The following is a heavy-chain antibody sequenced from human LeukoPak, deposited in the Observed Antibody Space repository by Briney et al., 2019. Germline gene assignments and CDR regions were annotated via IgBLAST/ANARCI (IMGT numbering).Heavy chain of an antibody. D-gene: IGHD3-3*01. V-gene: IGHV4-30-4*08. CDR3: ARHYYDFWSGYWPH. J-gene: IGHJ4*02. CDR1: GGSISSGDYY. Sequence: PSETLSLTCTVSGGSISSGDYYWSWIRQPPGKGLEWIGYIYYSGSTYYNPSLKSRVTISVDTSKNQFSLKLSSVTAADSAVYYCARHYYDFWSGYWPHWSQGTLVTVSS. CDR2: IYYSGST.